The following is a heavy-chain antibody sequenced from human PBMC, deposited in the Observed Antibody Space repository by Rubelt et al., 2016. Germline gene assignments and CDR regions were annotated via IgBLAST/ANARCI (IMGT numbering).Heavy chain of an antibody. Sequence: QVQLVQSGAEVKKPGSSVKVSCKASGYTFTGYYMHWVRQAPGQGLEWMGWIDPNSGDTNCAQKFQGRVTMTRDTSISTAYMELSSLRSADTAVYCCAGLTLVVVSVAEYNWFDPWGQGTLVTVSS. CDR2: IDPNSGDT. CDR1: GYTFTGYY. V-gene: IGHV1-2*02. J-gene: IGHJ5*02. D-gene: IGHD2-15*01. CDR3: AGLTLVVVSVAEYNWFDP.